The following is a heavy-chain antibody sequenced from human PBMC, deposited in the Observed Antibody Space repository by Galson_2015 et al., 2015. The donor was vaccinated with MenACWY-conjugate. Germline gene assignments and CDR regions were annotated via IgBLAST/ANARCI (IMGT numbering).Heavy chain of an antibody. CDR3: ARGLAYCGGDCYSTAFDI. CDR1: GFTFSSYA. D-gene: IGHD2-21*02. CDR2: ISSNGGST. V-gene: IGHV3-64*01. Sequence: SLRLSCAASGFTFSSYAMHWVRQAPGKGLEYVSAISSNGGSTYYANSVKGRFTISRDNSKNTLYLQMGSLRAEDMAVYYCARGLAYCGGDCYSTAFDIWGQGTMVTVSS. J-gene: IGHJ3*02.